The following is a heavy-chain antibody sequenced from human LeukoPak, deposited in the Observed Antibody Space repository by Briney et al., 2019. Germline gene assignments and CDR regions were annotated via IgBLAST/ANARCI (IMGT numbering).Heavy chain of an antibody. CDR1: GYTFTSYG. J-gene: IGHJ4*02. CDR3: ARAKYSSSWYEPSPLTY. D-gene: IGHD6-13*01. V-gene: IGHV1-18*01. Sequence: GESLKISCKGSGYTFTSYGISWVRQAPGQGLEWMGWISAYNGNTNYAQKLQGRVTMTTDTSTSTAYMELRSLRSDDTAVYYCARAKYSSSWYEPSPLTYWGQGTLVTVSS. CDR2: ISAYNGNT.